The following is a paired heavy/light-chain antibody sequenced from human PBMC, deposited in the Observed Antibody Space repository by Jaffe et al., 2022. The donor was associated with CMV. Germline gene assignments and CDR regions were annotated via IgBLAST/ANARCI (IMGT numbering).Light chain of an antibody. CDR2: YDS. J-gene: IGLJ2*01. V-gene: IGLV3-21*01. CDR1: NIGDKS. CDR3: QVWDTSADHVV. Sequence: SYVLTQPPSVSVAPGKTATITCGGDNIGDKSVLWYQQRPGQAPVLVIYYDSARPSGIPERFSGSNSGNTATLTISRVEAGDEADYHCQVWDTSADHVVFGGGTRLTVL.
Heavy chain of an antibody. CDR2: IYSRGRT. CDR3: ARLRDGSDFPAADS. Sequence: QVQLQESGPGLVKPSETLSLTCIVSGGSVSSRNFYWSWIRQPPGRGLEWIGYIYSRGRTKYNPSLKSRVTISVDTSRNEFSLRLTSLTAADTAVYYCARLRDGSDFPAADSWGQGTLVTVSS. CDR1: GGSVSSRNFY. V-gene: IGHV4-61*01. J-gene: IGHJ4*02. D-gene: IGHD6-25*01.